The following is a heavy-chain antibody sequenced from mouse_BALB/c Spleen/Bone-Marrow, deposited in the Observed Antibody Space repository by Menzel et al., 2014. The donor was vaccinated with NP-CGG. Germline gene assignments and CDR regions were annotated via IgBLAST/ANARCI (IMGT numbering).Heavy chain of an antibody. CDR3: TREDGYSPFAY. CDR2: IRNKANNHAT. J-gene: IGHJ3*01. D-gene: IGHD2-3*01. CDR1: GFTFSDAW. Sequence: VQLKDSGGGLVQPGGSMKLSCAASGFTFSDAWMDWVRQSPEKGLEWVAEIRNKANNHATYNAESVKGRFTISRDDSKSSVYLQMNSLRAEDTGIYYCTREDGYSPFAYWGQGTLVTVST. V-gene: IGHV6-6*01.